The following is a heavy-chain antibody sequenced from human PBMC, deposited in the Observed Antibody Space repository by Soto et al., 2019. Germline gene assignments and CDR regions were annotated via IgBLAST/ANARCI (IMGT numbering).Heavy chain of an antibody. D-gene: IGHD3-16*01. V-gene: IGHV3-21*01. CDR2: ISSSSSYI. CDR3: ASGYDYVWGSYPFFDY. J-gene: IGHJ4*02. CDR1: GFTFSSYS. Sequence: EVRLVESGGGRVKLGGPLRLSCAASGFTFSSYSRNWVGQAPGRGLGGVSSISSSSSYIYYADSVKGRFTISRDNAKNSLYLQMNSLRAEDTAVYYCASGYDYVWGSYPFFDYWGQGTLVTVSS.